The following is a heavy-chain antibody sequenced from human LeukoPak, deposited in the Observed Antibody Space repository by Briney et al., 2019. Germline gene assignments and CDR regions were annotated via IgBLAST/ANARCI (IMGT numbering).Heavy chain of an antibody. V-gene: IGHV1-2*02. J-gene: IGHJ4*02. CDR1: GYTFTGYY. CDR3: ARDQLLYRYFDY. Sequence: ASVKVSCKASGYTFTGYYMHWVRQAPGQGLVWMGWINPNSGGTNYAQKFQGRVTMTRDTSISTAYMELSRLRSDDTAVYYCARDQLLYRYFDYWGQGTLVTVSS. D-gene: IGHD2-2*02. CDR2: INPNSGGT.